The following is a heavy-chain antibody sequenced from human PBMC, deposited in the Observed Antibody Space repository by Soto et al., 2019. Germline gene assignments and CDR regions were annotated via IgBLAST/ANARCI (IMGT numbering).Heavy chain of an antibody. V-gene: IGHV1-18*01. J-gene: IGHJ4*02. D-gene: IGHD1-1*01. CDR3: ARVRYGDY. CDR2: ISAHNGNT. CDR1: GYTFTSYG. Sequence: QVHLVQSGAEVKKPGASVKVSCKASGYTFTSYGITWVRQAPGQGLEWRGWISAHNGNTDYAQKLQGRVIVTRDTSTSTAYMELRSLRSDDTAVYYCARVRYGDYWGQGALVTVSS.